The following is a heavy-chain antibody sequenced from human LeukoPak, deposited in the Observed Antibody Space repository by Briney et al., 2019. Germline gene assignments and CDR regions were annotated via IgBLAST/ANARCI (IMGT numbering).Heavy chain of an antibody. CDR3: ARESGKFDY. J-gene: IGHJ4*02. CDR1: GLPIADSA. Sequence: GGSLRLSCVASGLPIADSAMHWVRQAPGKGLEWVSLISGDGVSTFYADSVKGRFSISRDNSKNSLSLEMNSLRTEDTAMYYCARESGKFDYWGQGTLVAVSS. V-gene: IGHV3-43*02. CDR2: ISGDGVST.